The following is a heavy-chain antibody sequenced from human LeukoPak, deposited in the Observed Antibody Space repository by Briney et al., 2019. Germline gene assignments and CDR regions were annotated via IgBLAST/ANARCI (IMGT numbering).Heavy chain of an antibody. CDR3: ARVGLDSSGYQY. CDR2: IIPIFGTA. D-gene: IGHD3-22*01. Sequence: GASVKVSCKASGGTFSSYAISWVRQAPGQGLEWMGRIIPIFGTANYAQKFQGRVTITTDESTSTAYMELSSLRSEDTAVYYCARVGLDSSGYQYWGQGTLVTVSS. J-gene: IGHJ4*02. CDR1: GGTFSSYA. V-gene: IGHV1-69*05.